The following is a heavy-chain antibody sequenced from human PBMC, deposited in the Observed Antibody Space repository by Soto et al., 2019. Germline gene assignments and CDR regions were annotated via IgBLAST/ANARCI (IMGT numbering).Heavy chain of an antibody. D-gene: IGHD3-22*01. CDR1: GFTFSSYG. J-gene: IGHJ4*02. CDR2: IWYDGSNK. V-gene: IGHV3-33*01. Sequence: QVQLVESGGGVVQPGRSLRLSCAASGFTFSSYGMHWVRQAPGKGLEWVAVIWYDGSNKYYADSVKGRFTISRDNSKNTLYLQMNSLRAEDTAVYYCARDGHPGGLYYYDSSGYTYSDYWGQGTLVTVSS. CDR3: ARDGHPGGLYYYDSSGYTYSDY.